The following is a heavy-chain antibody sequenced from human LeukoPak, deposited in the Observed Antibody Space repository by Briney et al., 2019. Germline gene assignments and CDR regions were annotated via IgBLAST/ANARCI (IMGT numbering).Heavy chain of an antibody. CDR3: ARDRSLVRGLMGAFDI. D-gene: IGHD3-10*01. J-gene: IGHJ3*02. CDR1: GGTFSSYE. Sequence: GGSLRLSCAVSGGTFSSYEMNWVRQAPGKGLEWVSYISSSGSTMYLADSVKGRFTISRGNAKNSVYLQMNSLRAEDTAVYYCARDRSLVRGLMGAFDIWGQGTMVIVSS. CDR2: ISSSGSTM. V-gene: IGHV3-48*03.